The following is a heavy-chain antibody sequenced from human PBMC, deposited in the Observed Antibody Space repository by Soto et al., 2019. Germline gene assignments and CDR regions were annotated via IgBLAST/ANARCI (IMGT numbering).Heavy chain of an antibody. J-gene: IGHJ4*02. CDR2: ISAYNGNT. CDR1: GYTFNRYG. CDR3: ARALTATDDGAFDY. V-gene: IGHV1-18*01. D-gene: IGHD1-26*01. Sequence: ATGKVSCKASGYTFNRYGISWVRQAPGQGLEWMGWISAYNGNTNYAQKLQGRVTMTTDTSTSTAYMELRSLRSDDTAVYYCARALTATDDGAFDYWGQGTLVTVSS.